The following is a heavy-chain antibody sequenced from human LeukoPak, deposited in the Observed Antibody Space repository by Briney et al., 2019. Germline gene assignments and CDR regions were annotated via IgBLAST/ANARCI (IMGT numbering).Heavy chain of an antibody. CDR2: IRFGGSNT. Sequence: GGSLRLSCAPSGFNFNSYGMHWVRQAPGKGLEWGAFIRFGGSNTYYADSVKGRFTISRDSSKNTLCLQMNSLRTAHTAVSYCARLSNDYGSGSYYDYWGPGSLVTVSS. J-gene: IGHJ4*02. D-gene: IGHD3-10*01. CDR1: GFNFNSYG. V-gene: IGHV3-30*02. CDR3: ARLSNDYGSGSYYDY.